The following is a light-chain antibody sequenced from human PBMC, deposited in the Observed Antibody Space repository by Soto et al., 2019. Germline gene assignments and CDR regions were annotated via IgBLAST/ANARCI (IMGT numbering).Light chain of an antibody. CDR1: QSVSSN. CDR2: GAS. Sequence: EIVMTQSPATLSVSPGERATVSCRASQSVSSNLAWYQQKPGQAPRLLIYGASTRATGIPARFSGSGSGTDFTLTICSLQSEDFAVYYCQQYNNWPRTFCQGTKLEIK. J-gene: IGKJ2*01. CDR3: QQYNNWPRT. V-gene: IGKV3-15*01.